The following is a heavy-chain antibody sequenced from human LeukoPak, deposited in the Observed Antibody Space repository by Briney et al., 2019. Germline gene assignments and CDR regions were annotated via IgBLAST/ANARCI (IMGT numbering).Heavy chain of an antibody. D-gene: IGHD6-13*01. Sequence: ASVKVSCKASGYTFTSYGISWVRQAPGRGLEWMGWISAYNGSTNYAQKLQGRVTMTTDTSTSTAYMELRSLRSDDTAVYYCARTLLAAAIPALIDYWGQGTLVTVSS. J-gene: IGHJ4*02. CDR2: ISAYNGST. CDR3: ARTLLAAAIPALIDY. CDR1: GYTFTSYG. V-gene: IGHV1-18*01.